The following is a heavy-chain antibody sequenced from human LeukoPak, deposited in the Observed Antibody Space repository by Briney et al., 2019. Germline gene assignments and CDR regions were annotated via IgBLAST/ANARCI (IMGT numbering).Heavy chain of an antibody. J-gene: IGHJ5*02. Sequence: PSETLSLTCTVSGGSITSDYWTWIRQPPTKGLEWIGYIYYNGATSYNPSLKSRVTISVDTSKNQFSLKLSSVTAADTAVYYCARDGRSYYGSGSYSNNWFDPWGQGTLVTVSS. CDR1: GGSITSDY. V-gene: IGHV4-59*12. D-gene: IGHD3-10*01. CDR3: ARDGRSYYGSGSYSNNWFDP. CDR2: IYYNGAT.